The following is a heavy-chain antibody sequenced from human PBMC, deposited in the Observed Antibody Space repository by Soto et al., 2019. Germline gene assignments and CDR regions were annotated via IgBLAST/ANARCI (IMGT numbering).Heavy chain of an antibody. CDR3: AHSKYSRSSFDY. J-gene: IGHJ4*02. Sequence: SGPTLVNPTQTLTLTCTFSGFSLSTSDVGVGWIRQPPGKALEWLAIIYWDDDKRYSPSLKSRLTITKDTSKNQVVLTVTDMDPVDTATYYCAHSKYSRSSFDYWGQGTLVTVSS. CDR1: GFSLSTSDVG. D-gene: IGHD6-6*01. CDR2: IYWDDDK. V-gene: IGHV2-5*02.